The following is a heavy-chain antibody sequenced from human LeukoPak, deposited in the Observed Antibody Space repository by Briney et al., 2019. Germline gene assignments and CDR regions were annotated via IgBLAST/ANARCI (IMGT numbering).Heavy chain of an antibody. J-gene: IGHJ5*02. CDR1: VGTFSSYA. CDR3: ARELVLPPYNWFDP. V-gene: IGHV1-69*05. CDR2: IIPIFGTA. Sequence: SVKVSCKASVGTFSSYAIRWVRQAPGQGLEWMGGIIPIFGTANYAQKLQGRVTMTTDTSTSTAYMELRSLRSDDTAVYYCARELVLPPYNWFDPWGQGTLVTVSS.